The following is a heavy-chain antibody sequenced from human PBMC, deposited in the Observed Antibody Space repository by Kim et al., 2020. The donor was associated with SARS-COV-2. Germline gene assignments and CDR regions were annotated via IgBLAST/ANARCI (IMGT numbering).Heavy chain of an antibody. D-gene: IGHD3-22*01. V-gene: IGHV3-30*07. Sequence: SVKGRFTISRDNSKNTLYLQMNSLGAEETAVDYCARGESGDYYASSGYDYWGQGTLVTVSS. J-gene: IGHJ4*02. CDR3: ARGESGDYYASSGYDY.